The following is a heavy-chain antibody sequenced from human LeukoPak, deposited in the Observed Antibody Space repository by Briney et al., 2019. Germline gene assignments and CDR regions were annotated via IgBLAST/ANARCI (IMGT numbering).Heavy chain of an antibody. CDR2: IYYSGST. J-gene: IGHJ5*02. Sequence: SETLSLTCTVSGGSISRSSYYWGWIRQPPGKGLEWIGSIYYSGSTYYNPSLKSRVTISVDTSKNQFSQKLSCVTATDTAVYYCARAIRVTTGWFDPWGQGTLVTVSS. CDR3: ARAIRVTTGWFDP. CDR1: GGSISRSSYY. D-gene: IGHD4-11*01. V-gene: IGHV4-39*07.